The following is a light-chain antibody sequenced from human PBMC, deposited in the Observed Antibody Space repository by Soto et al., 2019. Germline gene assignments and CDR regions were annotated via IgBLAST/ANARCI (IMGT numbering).Light chain of an antibody. CDR2: AAT. J-gene: IGKJ4*01. CDR1: QGIGND. CDR3: LQDHNYPLT. Sequence: AIQMAQSPSALSASVGDRVTITGRASQGIGNDVGWYQQKPGKAPKLLLYAATTLQSGVPSRFSGTRSGTDFTLTISSLQPEDFATYYCLQDHNYPLTFGGGTKVEIK. V-gene: IGKV1-6*02.